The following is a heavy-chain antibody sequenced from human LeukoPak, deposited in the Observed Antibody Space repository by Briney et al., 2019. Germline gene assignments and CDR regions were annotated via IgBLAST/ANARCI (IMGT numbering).Heavy chain of an antibody. V-gene: IGHV4-4*07. D-gene: IGHD5-18*01. CDR1: GGSISSYY. CDR2: IYTSGST. Sequence: SETLSLTCTVSGGSISSYYWSWIRQPAGKGLEWIGRIYTSGSTNYNPSLKSRVTMSVDTSKNHFSLKLSSVTAADTAVYYCARTTEGGYTYGYFYYYYMDVWGKGTTVTISS. J-gene: IGHJ6*03. CDR3: ARTTEGGYTYGYFYYYYMDV.